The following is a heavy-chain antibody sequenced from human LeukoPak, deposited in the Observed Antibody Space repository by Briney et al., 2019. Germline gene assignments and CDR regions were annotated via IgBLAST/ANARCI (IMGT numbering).Heavy chain of an antibody. CDR1: GFTFSSYW. CDR3: VRDHQLRDPGC. V-gene: IGHV3-7*01. J-gene: IGHJ4*02. CDR2: IKQDGSEK. D-gene: IGHD5-24*01. Sequence: GGSLRLSCAASGFTFSSYWMIWVRQAPGKGLEWVANIKQDGSEKYCVDSVKGRFTISRDNAKNSLYLQMNSLRVEDTAVYYCVRDHQLRDPGCWGQGTLVTVSS.